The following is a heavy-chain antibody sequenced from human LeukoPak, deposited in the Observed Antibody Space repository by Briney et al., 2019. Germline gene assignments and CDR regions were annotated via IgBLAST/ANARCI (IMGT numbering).Heavy chain of an antibody. CDR2: INAGNGNT. Sequence: GASVKVSCKASGYTFITYALYWVRQAPGQRLEWMGWINAGNGNTKYSEKFQGRVIITRDTSASTGYMELSSLRSEDTAVYYCAREGIQLWHYYMDVWGKGTTVTVSS. D-gene: IGHD5-18*01. CDR3: AREGIQLWHYYMDV. CDR1: GYTFITYA. J-gene: IGHJ6*03. V-gene: IGHV1-3*01.